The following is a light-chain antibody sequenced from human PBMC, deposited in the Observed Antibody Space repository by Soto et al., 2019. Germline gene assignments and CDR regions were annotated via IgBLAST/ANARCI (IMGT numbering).Light chain of an antibody. CDR3: QQYSSLPHT. CDR1: TSVTNRS. J-gene: IGKJ2*01. Sequence: ESVLTQSPGTLSLSPGERATRACRASTSVTNRSFAWYQQRPGQAPRLLIYGISNRATGIPDRFSGSGSGTDFTLTISRLEPEDFVVYYCQQYSSLPHTFGQGTKLEVK. CDR2: GIS. V-gene: IGKV3-20*01.